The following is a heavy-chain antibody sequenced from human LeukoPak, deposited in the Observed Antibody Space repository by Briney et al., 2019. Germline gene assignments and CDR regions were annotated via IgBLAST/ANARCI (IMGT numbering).Heavy chain of an antibody. V-gene: IGHV4-38-2*02. Sequence: SETLSLTCIVSGYSISSNYYWGWIRQPPGKGLEWIGSIYHSGSTYYNPSLKSRVTISVDTSKNQFSLKLRSVTAADTAVYYCARGRSSMVRGYYYYYMDVWGKGTTVTISS. J-gene: IGHJ6*03. CDR1: GYSISSNYY. CDR2: IYHSGST. CDR3: ARGRSSMVRGYYYYYMDV. D-gene: IGHD3-10*01.